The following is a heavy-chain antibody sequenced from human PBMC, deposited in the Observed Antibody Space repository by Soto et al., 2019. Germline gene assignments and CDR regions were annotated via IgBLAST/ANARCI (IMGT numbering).Heavy chain of an antibody. V-gene: IGHV4-39*01. CDR2: IDDSGRT. CDR1: SGHVSVKSHY. J-gene: IGHJ4*02. D-gene: IGHD4-17*01. CDR3: ATQGRNTRIVVVRHYATDC. Sequence: SATLSLTCAVSSGHVSVKSHYWAWIRPPPGKGLEWIGAIDDSGRTYYSESLKSRATISVDTARNQFSLKLNSVTAPDTAVYYCATQGRNTRIVVVRHYATDCWGQGTPVTVSA.